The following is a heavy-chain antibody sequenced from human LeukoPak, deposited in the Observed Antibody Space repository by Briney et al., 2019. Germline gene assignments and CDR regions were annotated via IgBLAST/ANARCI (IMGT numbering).Heavy chain of an antibody. D-gene: IGHD3-22*01. Sequence: PGGSLRLSCAASGFTFSSYGMNWVRQAPGKGLEWISYISGSGSTIHYADSVKGRFTISRDNAKNSLYLQMNSLRAEDTAVYYCAKDLWGGTEEYYYDSSGYYPGTFDYWGQGTLVTVSS. CDR1: GFTFSSYG. CDR2: ISGSGSTI. J-gene: IGHJ4*02. CDR3: AKDLWGGTEEYYYDSSGYYPGTFDY. V-gene: IGHV3-48*03.